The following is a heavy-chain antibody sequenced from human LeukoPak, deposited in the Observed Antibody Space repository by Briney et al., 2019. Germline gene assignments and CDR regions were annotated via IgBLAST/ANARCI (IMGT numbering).Heavy chain of an antibody. CDR3: ASRHDSGPY. CDR2: IYYSGST. Sequence: PSETLSLTCTVSGGSISSSSYYWGWIRQPPGKGLEWIGSIYYSGSTYYNPSLKSRLTISVDKSNNQFSLKLTSVTAADTAVYYCASRHDSGPYWGQGTLVTVSS. V-gene: IGHV4-39*07. J-gene: IGHJ4*02. CDR1: GGSISSSSYY. D-gene: IGHD4-17*01.